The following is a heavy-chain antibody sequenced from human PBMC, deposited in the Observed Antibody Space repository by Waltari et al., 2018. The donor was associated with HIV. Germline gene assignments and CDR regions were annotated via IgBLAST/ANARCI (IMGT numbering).Heavy chain of an antibody. CDR1: GGSFSGYY. J-gene: IGHJ2*01. D-gene: IGHD4-17*01. Sequence: QVQLQQWGSGLLKPSETLYRTCAVYGGSFSGYYWRWIRQPPGKGLEWIGEINHSIVAKHNPSPKKRVIMSVLISQTRFVLKVDSETAADTALYYCARGPRPSTVTAPGRYFDLLGRGTLVIVSA. CDR2: INHSIVA. CDR3: ARGPRPSTVTAPGRYFDL. V-gene: IGHV4-34*02.